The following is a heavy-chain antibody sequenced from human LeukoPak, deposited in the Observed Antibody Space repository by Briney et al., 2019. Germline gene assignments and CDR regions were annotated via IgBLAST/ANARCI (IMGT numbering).Heavy chain of an antibody. D-gene: IGHD1-14*01. CDR3: AKGDWNQFWYFDY. J-gene: IGHJ4*02. CDR1: GFTVSSNY. V-gene: IGHV3-66*01. Sequence: GGSLRLSCAASGFTVSSNYMSWVRQAPGKGLEWVSVIYSGGSTYYADSVKGRFTISRDNSKNTLYLQMNSLRAEDTAVYYCAKGDWNQFWYFDYWGQGTLVTVSS. CDR2: IYSGGST.